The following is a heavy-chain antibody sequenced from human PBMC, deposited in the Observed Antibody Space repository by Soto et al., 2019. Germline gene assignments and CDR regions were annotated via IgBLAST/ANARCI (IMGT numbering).Heavy chain of an antibody. CDR3: AKESAAYSGGGHAMDV. V-gene: IGHV3-9*01. CDR1: GFSFDDYA. D-gene: IGHD6-19*01. J-gene: IGHJ6*02. CDR2: FSWNSATI. Sequence: EVQLVESGGALVQPGRSLRLSCAASGFSFDDYAMHWVRQAPGKGLEWVSGFSWNSATIGYADSVKGRFTIARDNAKNSLYLQMNSLRAEDTAVYYCAKESAAYSGGGHAMDVWGQGTTVTVSS.